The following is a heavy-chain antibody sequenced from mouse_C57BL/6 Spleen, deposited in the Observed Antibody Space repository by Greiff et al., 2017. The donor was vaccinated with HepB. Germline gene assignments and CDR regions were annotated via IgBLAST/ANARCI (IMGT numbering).Heavy chain of an antibody. CDR2: IYPGSGNT. CDR3: ARRKIWDDYAMDY. CDR1: GYTFTDYY. Sequence: VQLQQSGAELVRPGASVKLSCKASGYTFTDYYINWVKQRPGQGLEWIARIYPGSGNTYYNEKFKGKATLTAEKSSSTAYMQPSSLTSEDSAVYFCARRKIWDDYAMDYWGQGTSVTVSS. V-gene: IGHV1-76*01. J-gene: IGHJ4*01. D-gene: IGHD4-1*01.